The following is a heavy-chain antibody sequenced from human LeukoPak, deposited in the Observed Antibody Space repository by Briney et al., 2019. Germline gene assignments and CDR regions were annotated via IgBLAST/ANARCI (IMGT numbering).Heavy chain of an antibody. CDR3: AKDSPSRTATTEVPVDY. J-gene: IGHJ4*02. D-gene: IGHD1/OR15-1a*01. Sequence: GGSLRLSCAASEFSFRDYTMNWVRQAPGKGLEWVASISSSSSYIYFANSVRGRFSISRDNAKNSLYLQMNSLRAEDTAEYYCAKDSPSRTATTEVPVDYWGQGTLVTVSS. CDR1: EFSFRDYT. V-gene: IGHV3-21*01. CDR2: ISSSSSYI.